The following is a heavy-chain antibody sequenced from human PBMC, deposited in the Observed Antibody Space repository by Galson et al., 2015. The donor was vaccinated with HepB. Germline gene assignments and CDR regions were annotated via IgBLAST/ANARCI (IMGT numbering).Heavy chain of an antibody. J-gene: IGHJ6*02. CDR2: ISYDGSNK. CDR1: GFTFSRYG. CDR3: AKDYYDSSGYYFSWYYYYYGMDV. Sequence: SLRLSCAASGFTFSRYGMHWVRQAPGKGLEWVAVISYDGSNKYYADSVKGRFTISRDNSKNTLYLQMNSLRAEDTAVYYCAKDYYDSSGYYFSWYYYYYGMDVWGQGTTVTVSS. D-gene: IGHD3-22*01. V-gene: IGHV3-30*18.